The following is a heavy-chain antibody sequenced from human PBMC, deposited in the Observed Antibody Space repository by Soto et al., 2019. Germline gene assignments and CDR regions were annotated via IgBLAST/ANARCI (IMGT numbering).Heavy chain of an antibody. CDR3: ARDLLDYDILTGYYAYGMDV. Sequence: SETLSLTCTVSGGSISSGGYYWSWIRQHPGKGLEWIGYIYYSGSTYYNPSLKSRVTISVDTSKNQFSVKLSSVTAADTAVYYCARDLLDYDILTGYYAYGMDVWGQGTTVTVSS. D-gene: IGHD3-9*01. V-gene: IGHV4-31*03. CDR1: GGSISSGGYY. J-gene: IGHJ6*02. CDR2: IYYSGST.